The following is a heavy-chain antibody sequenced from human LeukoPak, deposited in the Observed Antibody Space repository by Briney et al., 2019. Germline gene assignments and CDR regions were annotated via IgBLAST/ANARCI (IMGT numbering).Heavy chain of an antibody. CDR3: ARVKSSKFDY. V-gene: IGHV4-59*01. CDR2: IYYSGST. D-gene: IGHD6-13*01. J-gene: IGHJ4*02. CDR1: GGSISSYY. Sequence: SETLSLTCTVSGGSISSYYWSWLRQPPGKGLEWIGYIYYSGSTNYSPSLKSRVTISVDTSKNQFSLKLSSVTAADTAVYYCARVKSSKFDYWGQGTLVTVSS.